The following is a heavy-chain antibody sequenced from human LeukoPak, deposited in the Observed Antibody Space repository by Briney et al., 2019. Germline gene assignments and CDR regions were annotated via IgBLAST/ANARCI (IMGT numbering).Heavy chain of an antibody. J-gene: IGHJ4*02. D-gene: IGHD6-13*01. V-gene: IGHV4-59*01. CDR1: GGSISSYY. CDR2: IYYSSST. Sequence: SETLPLTCSASGGSISSYYWIWIRQPPGKGLEWIGYIYYSSSTNYNPSLKSRVTITVDTSKNQSSLKLSSVTAADTAVYYCARVEYSSSWYAKYFFDYWGEGSLVTAYS. CDR3: ARVEYSSSWYAKYFFDY.